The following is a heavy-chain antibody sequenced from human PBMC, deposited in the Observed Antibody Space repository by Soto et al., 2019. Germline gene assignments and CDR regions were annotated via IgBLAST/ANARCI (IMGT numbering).Heavy chain of an antibody. D-gene: IGHD3-22*01. J-gene: IGHJ4*02. CDR1: GYSFTSYW. Sequence: EVQLVQSGAEVKKPGESLKISCKGSGYSFTSYWIGWVRQMPGKGLEWMGIIYPGDSDTRYSPSFQGQVTISADKSISTAYLQWSSLKASDTAMYYCARRRAPYFSYYYDSSGYYPYYFDYWGQGTLVTVSS. CDR2: IYPGDSDT. V-gene: IGHV5-51*01. CDR3: ARRRAPYFSYYYDSSGYYPYYFDY.